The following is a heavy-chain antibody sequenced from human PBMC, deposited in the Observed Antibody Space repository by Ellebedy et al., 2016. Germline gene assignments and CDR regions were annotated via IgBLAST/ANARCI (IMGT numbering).Heavy chain of an antibody. CDR3: AREWDTPISHVVVPAAISP. D-gene: IGHD2-2*01. J-gene: IGHJ5*02. Sequence: SVKVSXKASGGTFSSYAISWVRQAPGQGLEWMGGIIPIFGTANYAQKFQGRVTITADESTSTAYMELSSLRSEDTAVYYCAREWDTPISHVVVPAAISPWGQGTLVTVSS. CDR2: IIPIFGTA. V-gene: IGHV1-69*13. CDR1: GGTFSSYA.